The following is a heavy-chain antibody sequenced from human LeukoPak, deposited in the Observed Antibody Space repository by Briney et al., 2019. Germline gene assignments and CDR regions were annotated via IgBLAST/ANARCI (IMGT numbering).Heavy chain of an antibody. J-gene: IGHJ4*02. Sequence: ASVKVSCKASGYTFTGYYMHWVRQAPGQGLEWMGWINPNSGGTNYAQKFQGRVTMTRDTSISTAYMELSRLRSDDTAVYYCARLLRDGYNLRYFDYWGQGTLVTVSS. CDR2: INPNSGGT. D-gene: IGHD5-12*01. CDR3: ARLLRDGYNLRYFDY. CDR1: GYTFTGYY. V-gene: IGHV1-2*02.